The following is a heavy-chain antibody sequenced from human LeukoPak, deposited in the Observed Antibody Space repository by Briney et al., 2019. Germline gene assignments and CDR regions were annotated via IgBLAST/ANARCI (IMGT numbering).Heavy chain of an antibody. CDR1: GYTFTGYY. D-gene: IGHD6-19*01. CDR3: ARVEQWLVLGPFDY. Sequence: ASVKVSCKASGYTFTGYYMHWVRQAPGQGLEWMGWINPNSGGTNYAQKFQGRVTVTRDTSISTAYMELSRLRSDDTAVYYCARVEQWLVLGPFDYWGQGTLVTVSS. V-gene: IGHV1-2*02. J-gene: IGHJ4*02. CDR2: INPNSGGT.